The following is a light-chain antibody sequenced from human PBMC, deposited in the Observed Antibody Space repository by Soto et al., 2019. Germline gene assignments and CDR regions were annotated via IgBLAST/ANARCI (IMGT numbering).Light chain of an antibody. Sequence: VLTHSPGTLALSPVERATLSFLGSQSVSSSYLAWYKQKPGQAHRILIYGAYSRATGIPDRFSGSGSGTDFTLTISRMEPEDFAVYYCQQYGSSFWKFGQGNKGDIK. CDR3: QQYGSSFWK. CDR1: QSVSSSY. J-gene: IGKJ1*01. V-gene: IGKV3-20*01. CDR2: GAY.